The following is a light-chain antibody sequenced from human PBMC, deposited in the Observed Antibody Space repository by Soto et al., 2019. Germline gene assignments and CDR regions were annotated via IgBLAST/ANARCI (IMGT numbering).Light chain of an antibody. J-gene: IGLJ1*01. CDR2: EGT. CDR3: CSYAGSSTYV. V-gene: IGLV2-23*01. CDR1: RSDVGSGSYNL. Sequence: SALTQPASVSGSPGQPITISCTGTRSDVGSGSYNLVSWYQQRPGKAPKLMIYEGTKRPSGVSNRFSGSKSGNTASLTISGLQAEDEADYYCCSYAGSSTYVFGTGTKVTVL.